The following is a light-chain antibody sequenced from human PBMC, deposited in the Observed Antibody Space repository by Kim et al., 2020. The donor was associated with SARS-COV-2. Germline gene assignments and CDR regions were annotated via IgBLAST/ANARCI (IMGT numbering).Light chain of an antibody. CDR1: SSDVGDYHY. CDR2: DVN. CDR3: TSYIGTTSVV. V-gene: IGLV2-14*01. J-gene: IGLJ2*01. Sequence: QSALTQPASVSGSPGQSITISCTGVSSDVGDYHYVSWYQQHPGKAPKFIIYDVNKRPSGVSNRFSGPKSGNTASLTISGLQAEDEADYYCTSYIGTTSVVFGGGTQLTVL.